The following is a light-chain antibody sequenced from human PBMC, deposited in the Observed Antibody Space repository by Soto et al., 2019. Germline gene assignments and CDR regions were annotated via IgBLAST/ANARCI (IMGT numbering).Light chain of an antibody. CDR1: QSVSSN. Sequence: ERAMTQSPATMSVSPGERATLSCRASQSVSSNLAWYQQKPGQAPRLLIYGASTRATGIPARFSGSGSGTEFTLTISSLQSEDFAVYYCQQYNNWPKTFGQGTKVEIK. CDR2: GAS. V-gene: IGKV3-15*01. J-gene: IGKJ1*01. CDR3: QQYNNWPKT.